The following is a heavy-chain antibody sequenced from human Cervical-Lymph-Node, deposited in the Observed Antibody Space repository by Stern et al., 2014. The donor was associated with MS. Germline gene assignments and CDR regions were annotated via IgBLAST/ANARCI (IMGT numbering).Heavy chain of an antibody. CDR1: GFTFSSYA. V-gene: IGHV3-23*04. Sequence: EVQLVESGGGLVQPGGSLRLSCAASGFTFSSYAMSWVSQAPGKGLEWVSVISGSGGSTYYADSVKGRFTISRDNSKNTLYLQMNSLRAEDTAVYYCAKGGGYYGSGTQFDYWGQGTLVTVSS. CDR2: ISGSGGST. J-gene: IGHJ4*02. CDR3: AKGGGYYGSGTQFDY. D-gene: IGHD3-10*01.